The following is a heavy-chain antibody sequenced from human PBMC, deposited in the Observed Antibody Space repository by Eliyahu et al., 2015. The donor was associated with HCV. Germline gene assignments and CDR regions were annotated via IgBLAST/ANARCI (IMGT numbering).Heavy chain of an antibody. CDR2: ISGNSNYI. CDR3: AAATIRWTLDY. V-gene: IGHV3-21*01. J-gene: IGHJ4*02. Sequence: LEWVSSISGNSNYIYYADSVKGRVTISRDNAKNSLYLQMNSLRAEDTAVYYCAAATIRWTLDYWGQGTLATVSS. D-gene: IGHD5-24*01.